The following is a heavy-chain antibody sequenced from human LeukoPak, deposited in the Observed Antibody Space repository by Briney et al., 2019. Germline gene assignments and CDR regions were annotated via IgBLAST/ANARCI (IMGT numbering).Heavy chain of an antibody. CDR1: GFTFSSYW. D-gene: IGHD6-13*01. J-gene: IGHJ4*02. V-gene: IGHV3-74*01. CDR3: ATHWGYSSTWQTFDY. CDR2: INSDGTGT. Sequence: GGSLRLSCAASGFTFSSYWMHWVRQAPGKGLVWVSRINSDGTGTSYADSVKGRFTFSRDNAKNTLYLQMNSLRAEDTAVYYCATHWGYSSTWQTFDYWGQGTLVTVSS.